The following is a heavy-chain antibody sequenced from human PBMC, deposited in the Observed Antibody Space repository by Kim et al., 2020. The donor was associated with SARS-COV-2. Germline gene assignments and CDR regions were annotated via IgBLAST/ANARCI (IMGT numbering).Heavy chain of an antibody. D-gene: IGHD4-4*01. Sequence: SETLSLTCTVSGGSTSSTSYYWGWIRQPPGKGLEWIGAIYFSGSTYYNSSLKSRVTISVDTSKNQFSLKLTSVTAADTAVYYCVRRPRDDYRNWYFDLWGRGTLVTVSS. V-gene: IGHV4-39*01. CDR1: GGSTSSTSYY. CDR3: VRRPRDDYRNWYFDL. J-gene: IGHJ2*01. CDR2: IYFSGST.